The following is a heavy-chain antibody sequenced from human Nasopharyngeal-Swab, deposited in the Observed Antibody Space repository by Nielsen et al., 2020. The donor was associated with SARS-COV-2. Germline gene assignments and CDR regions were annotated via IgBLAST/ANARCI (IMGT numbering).Heavy chain of an antibody. V-gene: IGHV3-9*01. J-gene: IGHJ4*02. Sequence: SLKISCAASGFTYDDYSIHWVRQAPGKGLEWVSDVTWNGVTVGYADSVKGRFTISRDNARSSLYLQMDSLRPDDTAFYYCTKGRADYSNPSFDNWGQGTLVTVPS. CDR3: TKGRADYSNPSFDN. CDR1: GFTYDDYS. D-gene: IGHD4-11*01. CDR2: VTWNGVTV.